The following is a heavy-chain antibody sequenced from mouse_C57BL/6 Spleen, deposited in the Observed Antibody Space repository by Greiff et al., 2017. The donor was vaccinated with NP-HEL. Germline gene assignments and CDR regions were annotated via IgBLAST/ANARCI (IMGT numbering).Heavy chain of an antibody. CDR2: IYPRDGST. J-gene: IGHJ2*01. CDR1: GYTFTDHT. CDR3: ARWDDYDGYYFDY. V-gene: IGHV1-78*01. Sequence: VKLVESDAELVKPGASVKISCKVSGYTFTDHTIHWMKQRPEQGLEWIGYIYPRDGSTKYNEKFKGKATLTADKSSSTAYMQLNSLTSEDSAVYFCARWDDYDGYYFDYWGQGTTLTVSS. D-gene: IGHD2-4*01.